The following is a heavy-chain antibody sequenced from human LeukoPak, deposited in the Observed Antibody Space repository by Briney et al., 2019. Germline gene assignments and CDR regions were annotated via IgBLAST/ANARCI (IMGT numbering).Heavy chain of an antibody. CDR3: AREGGYYDTTGYYAY. D-gene: IGHD3-22*01. CDR2: INPNTGDT. V-gene: IGHV1-2*02. Sequence: ASVKVSCKTSGYTFSGYYIHWVRQAPGQGLEWMGWINPNTGDTTYAQNSQGRVTMARDTSINTAYMELTRLRSDDTAVYYCAREGGYYDTTGYYAYWGQGSLVTVSS. CDR1: GYTFSGYY. J-gene: IGHJ4*02.